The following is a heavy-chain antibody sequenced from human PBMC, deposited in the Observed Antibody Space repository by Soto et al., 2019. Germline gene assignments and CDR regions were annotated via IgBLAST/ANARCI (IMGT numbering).Heavy chain of an antibody. CDR1: GGSISSSSYY. V-gene: IGHV3-23*01. J-gene: IGHJ4*02. Sequence: ETLSLTCTVSGGSISSSSYYWGWIRQPPGKGLEWVSTISGSADSTYYADSVKGRFTISRDSSKNTVYLQMSSLRPEDTAVYYCARDPYYDILTANTAYFDYWSQGTLVTVSS. CDR3: ARDPYYDILTANTAYFDY. D-gene: IGHD3-9*01. CDR2: ISGSADST.